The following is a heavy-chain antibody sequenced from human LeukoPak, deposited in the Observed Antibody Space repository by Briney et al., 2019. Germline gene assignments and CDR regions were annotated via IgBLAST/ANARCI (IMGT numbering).Heavy chain of an antibody. CDR3: ARILDRDA. CDR1: GGSISNYY. Sequence: SETLSLTCTVSGGSISNYYWTWIRQPPGKGLEWIGYIYYSGSTNYNPSLKSRVTISLDTSKNQFSLSLSAVTAADTATYYCARILDRDAWGQGTLVTVSP. D-gene: IGHD3-22*01. J-gene: IGHJ3*01. CDR2: IYYSGST. V-gene: IGHV4-59*12.